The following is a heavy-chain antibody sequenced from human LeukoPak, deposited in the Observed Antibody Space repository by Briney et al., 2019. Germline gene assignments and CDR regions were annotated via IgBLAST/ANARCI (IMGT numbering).Heavy chain of an antibody. CDR1: GYSIGSGYY. J-gene: IGHJ4*02. CDR2: INHSGST. CDR3: ARDSDGPRVYDSSGYSYYFDY. D-gene: IGHD3-22*01. Sequence: SETLSLTCTVSGYSIGSGYYWGWIRQPPGKGLEWIGEINHSGSTNYNPSLKSRVTISVDTSKNQFSLKLSSVTAADTAVYYCARDSDGPRVYDSSGYSYYFDYWGQGTLVTVSS. V-gene: IGHV4-38-2*02.